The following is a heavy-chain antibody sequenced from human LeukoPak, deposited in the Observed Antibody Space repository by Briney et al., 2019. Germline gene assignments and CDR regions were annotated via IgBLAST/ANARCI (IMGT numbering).Heavy chain of an antibody. CDR3: ARGRDRSKTGDL. D-gene: IGHD5-24*01. Sequence: SETLSLTCAVYGGSCDDYYCSWIRQPPGKGLEWIGEIHPSGIFYYNSSLVSRVTISIDTSRTQFSLRLTSVTAADTAFYHCARGRDRSKTGDLWGQGSLVTVSS. V-gene: IGHV4-34*01. CDR1: GGSCDDYY. J-gene: IGHJ5*02. CDR2: IHPSGIF.